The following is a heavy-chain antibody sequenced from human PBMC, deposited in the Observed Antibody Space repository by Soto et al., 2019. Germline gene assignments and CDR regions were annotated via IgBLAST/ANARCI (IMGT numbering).Heavy chain of an antibody. V-gene: IGHV1-46*03. Sequence: ASVKVSCKASGYTFTSYYIHWVRQAPGQGLEWMGIINPSGGSTSYAQKFQGRVTMTRDTSTSTVYMELSSLRSEDTAVYYCAREVGAYDAFDIWGQGTMVTVSS. CDR2: INPSGGST. D-gene: IGHD1-26*01. J-gene: IGHJ3*02. CDR3: AREVGAYDAFDI. CDR1: GYTFTSYY.